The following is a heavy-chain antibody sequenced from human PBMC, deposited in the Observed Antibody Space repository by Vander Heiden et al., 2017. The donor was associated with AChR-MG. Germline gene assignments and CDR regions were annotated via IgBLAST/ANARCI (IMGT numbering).Heavy chain of an antibody. CDR1: GFTVSSNY. J-gene: IGHJ4*02. D-gene: IGHD2-15*01. Sequence: EVQLVETGGGLIEPGGSLRLSCAASGFTVSSNYMSWVRQAPGKGLEWVSVIYSGGSTYYADSVKGRFTISRDNSKNTLYLQMNSLRAEDTAVYYCARTDPTGYYFDYWGQGTLVTVSS. CDR2: IYSGGST. V-gene: IGHV3-53*02. CDR3: ARTDPTGYYFDY.